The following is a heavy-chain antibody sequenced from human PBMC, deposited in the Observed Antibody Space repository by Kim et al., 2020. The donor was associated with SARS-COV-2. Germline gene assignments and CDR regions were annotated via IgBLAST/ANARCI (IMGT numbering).Heavy chain of an antibody. CDR2: INTNTGNP. CDR1: GYTFTNYA. V-gene: IGHV7-4-1*02. J-gene: IGHJ3*02. D-gene: IGHD3-9*01. CDR3: ARDLGYFYWLLGDLQDDAFDI. Sequence: ASVKVSCKASGYTFTNYAMNWVRQAPGQGLEWMGWINTNTGNPTYAQGFTGRFVFSLDTSVSTAYLQISSLKAEDTAVYYCARDLGYFYWLLGDLQDDAFDIWGQGTMVTVSS.